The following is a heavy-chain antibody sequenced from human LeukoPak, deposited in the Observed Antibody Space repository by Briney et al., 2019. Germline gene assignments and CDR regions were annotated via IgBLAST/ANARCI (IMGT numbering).Heavy chain of an antibody. CDR3: ARRVLNWFGP. Sequence: SETLSLTCTVSGGSISSYYWSWIRQPPGKGLEWIGYIYTSGSTNYNPSLKSRVTISVDTSKNQFSLKLSSVTAADTAVYYCARRVLNWFGPWGQGTLVTVSS. CDR1: GGSISSYY. J-gene: IGHJ5*02. CDR2: IYTSGST. D-gene: IGHD2/OR15-2a*01. V-gene: IGHV4-4*09.